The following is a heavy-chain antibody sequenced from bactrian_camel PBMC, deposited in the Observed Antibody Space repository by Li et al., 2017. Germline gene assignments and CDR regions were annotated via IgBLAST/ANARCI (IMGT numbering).Heavy chain of an antibody. CDR3: AVRLSSVCYNRVETFEY. J-gene: IGHJ4*01. Sequence: VQLVESGGRSVQAGEFLTLECIGSGFPFDERDMHWYRQAPGNECELVASIKIDGATLYADSVKGRFTISQGNADNTLYLQMNSLKPDDSAMYYCAVRLSSVCYNRVETFEYWGQGTQVTVS. CDR2: IKIDGAT. V-gene: IGHV3S55*01. D-gene: IGHD2*01. CDR1: GFPFDERD.